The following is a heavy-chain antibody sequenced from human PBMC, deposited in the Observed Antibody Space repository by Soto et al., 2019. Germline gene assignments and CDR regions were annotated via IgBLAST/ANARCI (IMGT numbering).Heavy chain of an antibody. CDR3: ARIKLVEWFFINVDVYDMDV. Sequence: GGSLRLSCVASGFSLSDYAVNWVRQAPGKGLEWVSFISSDSRTIYYADSVEGRFTVSRDNARNSVSLQMDSLRDEDVAVYYCARIKLVEWFFINVDVYDMDVWGQGTPVTVSS. CDR1: GFSLSDYA. V-gene: IGHV3-48*02. D-gene: IGHD3-3*01. J-gene: IGHJ6*02. CDR2: ISSDSRTI.